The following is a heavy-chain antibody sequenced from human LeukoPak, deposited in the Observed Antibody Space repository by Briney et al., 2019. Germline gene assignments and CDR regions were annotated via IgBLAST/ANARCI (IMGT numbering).Heavy chain of an antibody. CDR2: IYYSGST. D-gene: IGHD3-22*01. J-gene: IGHJ4*02. V-gene: IGHV4-30-4*01. CDR3: ARVPDDYSRGPFDY. Sequence: PSETLSLTCSVSAGSINSGDHYWSWVRQPPGKGLEWIGYIYYSGSTYYNPSLSSQVTMSVDTSKNQFSLKLSSVTAADTAVYYCARVPDDYSRGPFDYWGQGTLVTVSS. CDR1: AGSINSGDHY.